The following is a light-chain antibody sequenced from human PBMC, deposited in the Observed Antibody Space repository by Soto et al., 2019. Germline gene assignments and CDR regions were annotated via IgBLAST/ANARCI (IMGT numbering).Light chain of an antibody. V-gene: IGLV3-25*02. J-gene: IGLJ2*01. CDR2: KDK. CDR3: QSVDSSGAYYVV. Sequence: SYELTQPPSVSVSPGQTATISCSGDGLPNQYAYWYQQKPGQAPVVGIYKDKERPSGIAERFSGSNSGTTVTLTISGVEADDEADYYCQSVDSSGAYYVVFGGGTQLTVL. CDR1: GLPNQY.